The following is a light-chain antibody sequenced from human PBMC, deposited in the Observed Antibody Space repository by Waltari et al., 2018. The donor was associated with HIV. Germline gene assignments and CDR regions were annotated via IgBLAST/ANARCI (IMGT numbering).Light chain of an antibody. CDR3: LQANSFPPT. V-gene: IGKV1-12*01. J-gene: IGKJ5*01. Sequence: IQMTQSPSSVSASVGDRVTITCRASQDISSWLAWYQQNPGIAPKLLIYSASSLQSEVPSRVRGSGSGTDFTLTISSLQSEDFATYYCLQANSFPPTFGQGTRLEIK. CDR2: SAS. CDR1: QDISSW.